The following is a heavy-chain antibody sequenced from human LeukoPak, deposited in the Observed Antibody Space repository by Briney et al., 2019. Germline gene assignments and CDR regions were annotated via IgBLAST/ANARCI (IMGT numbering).Heavy chain of an antibody. J-gene: IGHJ5*02. V-gene: IGHV4-59*01. CDR2: MYHSGSI. D-gene: IGHD2-21*01. CDR1: GVSISSNY. CDR3: ARSLGDSCFDP. Sequence: SETLSLTCTVSGVSISSNYWSWIRQPPGKGLEWIVYMYHSGSINYNPSLKSRVTISVDTSKNQFFLNLSSVTVADTAVYYCARSLGDSCFDPWGQGTLVTVSS.